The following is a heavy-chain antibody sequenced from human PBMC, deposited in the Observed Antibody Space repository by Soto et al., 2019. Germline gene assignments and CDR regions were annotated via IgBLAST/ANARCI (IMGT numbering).Heavy chain of an antibody. V-gene: IGHV3-23*01. D-gene: IGHD6-19*01. Sequence: GGSLRLSCAASGFTFSSYAMSWVRQAPGKGLEWVSAISGSGGSTYYADSVKGRFTISRDNSKNTLYLQMNSLRAEDTAVYYCAKDRVAVAGRDYNYYGMDVWGQGTTVTVSS. CDR3: AKDRVAVAGRDYNYYGMDV. CDR1: GFTFSSYA. J-gene: IGHJ6*02. CDR2: ISGSGGST.